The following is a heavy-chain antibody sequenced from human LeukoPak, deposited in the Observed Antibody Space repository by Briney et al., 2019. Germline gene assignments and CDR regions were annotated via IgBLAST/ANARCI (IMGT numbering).Heavy chain of an antibody. Sequence: ASVKVSCKASGYTFTGYYMHWVRQAPGQGLEWMGWINLNSGGTNYAQKFQGRVTMTRDTSISTAYMELSRLRSDDTAVYYCARATVTRSAFDIWGQGTMVTVSS. V-gene: IGHV1-2*02. CDR1: GYTFTGYY. CDR3: ARATVTRSAFDI. J-gene: IGHJ3*02. D-gene: IGHD4-17*01. CDR2: INLNSGGT.